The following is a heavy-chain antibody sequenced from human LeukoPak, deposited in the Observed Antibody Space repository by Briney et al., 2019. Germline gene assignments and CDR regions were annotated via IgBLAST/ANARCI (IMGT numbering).Heavy chain of an antibody. Sequence: PSETLSLTCAVSGGSISSNNWWSWVRQPPGKGLEWIGEIYHSGSTNYNPSLKSRVTISVDKSKNQFSLKLTSVTAADTAVYYCARHVGGSRSTFDYWGQGTLVTVSS. V-gene: IGHV4-4*02. CDR1: GGSISSNNW. J-gene: IGHJ4*02. D-gene: IGHD1-26*01. CDR2: IYHSGST. CDR3: ARHVGGSRSTFDY.